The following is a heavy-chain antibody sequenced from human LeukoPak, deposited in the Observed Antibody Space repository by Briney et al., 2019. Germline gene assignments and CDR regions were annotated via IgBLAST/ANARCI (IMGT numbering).Heavy chain of an antibody. CDR3: ARERDGYNSVFAFDV. CDR2: ITPSTSTI. D-gene: IGHD5-24*01. V-gene: IGHV3-48*02. Sequence: PGGSLRLSCAASGFTFSSYSMNWVRQAPGKGLEWVSYITPSTSTIYYADSVKGRFTISGDNAKKSVYLQMNSLRDDDTAMYYCARERDGYNSVFAFDVWGQGTMVTVSS. CDR1: GFTFSSYS. J-gene: IGHJ3*01.